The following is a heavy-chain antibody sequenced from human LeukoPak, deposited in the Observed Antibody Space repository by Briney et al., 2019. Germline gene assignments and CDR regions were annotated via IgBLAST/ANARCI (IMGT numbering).Heavy chain of an antibody. CDR1: GFTFSSYA. V-gene: IGHV3-64*01. CDR2: ISSNGGST. D-gene: IGHD3-10*01. J-gene: IGHJ4*02. CDR3: ARVRFSYGVYGIFDY. Sequence: GGSLRLSCAASGFTFSSYAMHWVRQAPGKGLEYVSAISSNGGSTYYANSVKGRFTISRDNSKNTLYLQMGSLRAEDMAVYYCARVRFSYGVYGIFDYWGQGTLVTVSS.